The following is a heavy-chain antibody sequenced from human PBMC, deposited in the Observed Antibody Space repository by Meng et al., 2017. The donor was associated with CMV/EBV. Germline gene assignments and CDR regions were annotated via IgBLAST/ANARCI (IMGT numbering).Heavy chain of an antibody. J-gene: IGHJ5*02. CDR1: GGSFSGYY. CDR2: INHSGST. Sequence: QVHLTKLGAGVLKPSETLFPPCAVYGGSFSGYYWSWIRQPPGKGLEWSGEINHSGSTNYNPSLKSRVTISVDTSKNQFSLKLSSVTAADTAVYYCARGGNWFDPWGQGTLVTVSS. CDR3: ARGGNWFDP. V-gene: IGHV4-34*01.